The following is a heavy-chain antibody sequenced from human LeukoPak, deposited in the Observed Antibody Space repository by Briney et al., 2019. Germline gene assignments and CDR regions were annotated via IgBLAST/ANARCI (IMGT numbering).Heavy chain of an antibody. Sequence: PSQTLSLTCTVSGGSISSGGYYWSWLRQHPGKGLEWIGYIYYSGSTYYNPSLKSRVTISVDTSKNQFSLKLSSVTAADTAVYYCARQLDCSSTSCYAYNWFDPWGQGTLVTVSS. CDR1: GGSISSGGYY. CDR3: ARQLDCSSTSCYAYNWFDP. J-gene: IGHJ5*02. CDR2: IYYSGST. D-gene: IGHD2-2*01. V-gene: IGHV4-31*03.